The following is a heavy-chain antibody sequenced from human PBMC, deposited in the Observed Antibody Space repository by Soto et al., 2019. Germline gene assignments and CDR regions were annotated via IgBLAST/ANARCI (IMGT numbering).Heavy chain of an antibody. CDR1: GYTFTGYY. Sequence: GASVKVSCKASGYTFTGYYMHWVRQAPGQGLEWMGWINPNSGGTNYTQKFQGWVTMTRDTSISTAYMELSRLRSDDTAVYYCAREWELSAFDIWGQGTMVTVSS. J-gene: IGHJ3*02. CDR3: AREWELSAFDI. CDR2: INPNSGGT. D-gene: IGHD1-26*01. V-gene: IGHV1-2*04.